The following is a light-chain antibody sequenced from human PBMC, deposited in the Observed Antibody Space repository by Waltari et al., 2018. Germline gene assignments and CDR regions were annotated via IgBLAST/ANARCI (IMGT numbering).Light chain of an antibody. CDR1: QSVSSY. V-gene: IGKV3-11*01. CDR2: ESS. CDR3: QQRSNWPSGT. Sequence: EIVLTQSPATLSLSPGERATLSCRASQSVSSYLAWYQQKPGQAPRLLIYESSNRATGIPARFRGSGSGTDFTLTISSLEPEDFAVYYCQQRSNWPSGTFGPGTKVDIK. J-gene: IGKJ3*01.